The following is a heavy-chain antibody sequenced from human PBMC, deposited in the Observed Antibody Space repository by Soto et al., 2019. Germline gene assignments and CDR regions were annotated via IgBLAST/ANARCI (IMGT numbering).Heavy chain of an antibody. J-gene: IGHJ4*02. CDR3: ARIYCSGGSCYIDY. Sequence: GGSLRLSCAASGFTFSHTWMHWVRQAPGKGLEWVGRIKSKTDGGTTDYAAPVKGRFTISRDDSKNTLYLQMTNMDPVDTATYYCARIYCSGGSCYIDYWGQGTLVTVSS. V-gene: IGHV3-15*07. D-gene: IGHD2-15*01. CDR2: IKSKTDGGTT. CDR1: GFTFSHTW.